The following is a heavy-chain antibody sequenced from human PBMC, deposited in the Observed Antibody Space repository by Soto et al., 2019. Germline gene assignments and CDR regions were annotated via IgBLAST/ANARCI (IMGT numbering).Heavy chain of an antibody. V-gene: IGHV1-8*01. CDR1: GYNFATYD. D-gene: IGHD1-1*01. J-gene: IGHJ6*02. Sequence: QVQLVQSGAEVKKPGASVKVSCKASGYNFATYDINWVRQATGQGLEWMGWMSPNSGNTGYAQKFQGRVTMTRDTSISKAYKDLNSLSSEDTATYYGARGVDAGMDVWGQGITVTVSS. CDR2: MSPNSGNT. CDR3: ARGVDAGMDV.